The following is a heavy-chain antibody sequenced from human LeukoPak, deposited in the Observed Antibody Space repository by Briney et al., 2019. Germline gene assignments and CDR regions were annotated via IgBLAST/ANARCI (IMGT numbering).Heavy chain of an antibody. Sequence: GPLRLSCAASGFTLSIYEMNWVRQAPGKGLEWIGEINHSGSTNYNPSLKSRVTISVDTSKNQFSLKLSSVTAADTAVYYCASSSGRQYNWFDPWGQGTLVTVSS. J-gene: IGHJ5*02. V-gene: IGHV4-34*01. CDR2: INHSGST. CDR3: ASSSGRQYNWFDP. D-gene: IGHD6-25*01. CDR1: GFTLSIYE.